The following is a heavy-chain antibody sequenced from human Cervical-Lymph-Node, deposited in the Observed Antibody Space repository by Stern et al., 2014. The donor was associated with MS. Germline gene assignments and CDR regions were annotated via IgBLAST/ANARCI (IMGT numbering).Heavy chain of an antibody. CDR3: AQVVPAAMGYYYGMDV. Sequence: QVQLVQSGAEVKKPGSSVKVSCKASGGTFSSYAISWVRQAPGQGLEWMGGIIPIFGTANYAQKFQGRVTITADKSTSTAYMELSSLRSEDTAVYYCAQVVPAAMGYYYGMDVWGQGTTVTVSS. J-gene: IGHJ6*02. D-gene: IGHD2-2*01. CDR1: GGTFSSYA. V-gene: IGHV1-69*06. CDR2: IIPIFGTA.